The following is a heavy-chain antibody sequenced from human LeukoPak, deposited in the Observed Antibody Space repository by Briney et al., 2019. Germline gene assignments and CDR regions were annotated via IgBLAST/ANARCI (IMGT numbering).Heavy chain of an antibody. CDR1: GGSISSSSYY. V-gene: IGHV4-39*01. J-gene: IGHJ4*02. CDR2: IYYSGST. D-gene: IGHD2-2*01. CDR3: ARNVVVEPGWRVMYFDY. Sequence: SETLSLTCTVSGGSISSSSYYWGWIRQPTGKGLEWIGSIYYSGSTYYNPSLKSRVTISVDTSKNQFSLKLRSVTAADTAVYYCARNVVVEPGWRVMYFDYWGQGTLVTVSS.